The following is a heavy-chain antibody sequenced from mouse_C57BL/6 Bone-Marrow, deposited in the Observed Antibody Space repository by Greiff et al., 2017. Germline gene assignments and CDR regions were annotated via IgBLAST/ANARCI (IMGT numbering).Heavy chain of an antibody. CDR1: GYAFTNYL. J-gene: IGHJ2*01. V-gene: IGHV1-54*01. CDR2: INPGSGGT. D-gene: IGHD2-1*01. CDR3: ASGSYYGNRIDY. Sequence: VQLQQSGAELVRPGTSVKVSCKASGYAFTNYLIEWVKQRPGQGLEWIGVINPGSGGTNYNEKFKGKATLTADKSSSTAYMQLSSLTSEDSAVYGCASGSYYGNRIDYWGQGTTLTVSS.